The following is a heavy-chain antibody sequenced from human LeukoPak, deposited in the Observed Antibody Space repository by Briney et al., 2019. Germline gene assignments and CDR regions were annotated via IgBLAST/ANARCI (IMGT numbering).Heavy chain of an antibody. Sequence: GGSLRLSCAASGFTFSSYSMNWVRQAPGKGLEWVSSISSSSSYIYYADSVKGRFTISRDNAKNSLYLQMNSLRAEDTAVYYCARDGFLEWRDAFDIWGRGTMVTVSS. D-gene: IGHD3-3*01. V-gene: IGHV3-21*01. CDR2: ISSSSSYI. CDR3: ARDGFLEWRDAFDI. CDR1: GFTFSSYS. J-gene: IGHJ3*02.